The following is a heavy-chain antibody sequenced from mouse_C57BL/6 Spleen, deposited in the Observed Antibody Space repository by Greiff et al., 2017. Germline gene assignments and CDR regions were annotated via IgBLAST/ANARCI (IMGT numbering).Heavy chain of an antibody. D-gene: IGHD2-4*01. CDR1: GYTFTSYW. J-gene: IGHJ2*01. CDR3: AINGPYDYDDRPFDY. CDR2: IHPSDSDT. V-gene: IGHV1-74*01. Sequence: QVQLQQPGAELVKPGASVKVSCKASGYTFTSYWMHWVKQRPGQGLEWIGRIHPSDSDTNYNQKFKGKATLTVDKSSSTAYMQLSSLTSKDSAVYYCAINGPYDYDDRPFDYWGQGTTLTVSS.